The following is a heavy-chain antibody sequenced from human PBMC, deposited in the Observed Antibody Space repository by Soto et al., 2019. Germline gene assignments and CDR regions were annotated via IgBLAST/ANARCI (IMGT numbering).Heavy chain of an antibody. CDR3: ARDLPALAY. CDR1: GYTFTSYY. CDR2: ISAYNSNT. Sequence: QVQLVQSGAEVKKPGASVKVSCKASGYTFTSYYITWVRQAPGQGLEWMGWISAYNSNTNYSQKLQVRVTTTTDTSTSTAYMELRSLRSDATAVYYCARDLPALAYWGQGTLVTVSS. D-gene: IGHD6-13*01. V-gene: IGHV1-18*01. J-gene: IGHJ4*02.